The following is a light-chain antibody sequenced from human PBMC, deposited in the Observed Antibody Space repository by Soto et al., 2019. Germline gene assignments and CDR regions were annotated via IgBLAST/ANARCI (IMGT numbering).Light chain of an antibody. J-gene: IGLJ1*01. V-gene: IGLV2-11*01. CDR3: CSYAGSYSYV. CDR2: DVT. CDR1: SSDVGGYNY. Sequence: QSVLTQPRSVSGSPGQSVAISCTGTSSDVGGYNYFAWYQQHPGKAPKLMIYDVTKRPSGVPDRFSGSSSGNTASLTISGLQAEDEADYFCCSYAGSYSYVFGTGTKVTVL.